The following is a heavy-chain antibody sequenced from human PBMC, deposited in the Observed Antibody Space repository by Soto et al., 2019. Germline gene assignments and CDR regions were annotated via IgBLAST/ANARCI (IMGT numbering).Heavy chain of an antibody. CDR1: GYTFTSYY. CDR3: GRGGGFFCSGGGCYSFDY. V-gene: IGHV1-46*03. D-gene: IGHD2-15*01. J-gene: IGHJ4*02. Sequence: QVQLVQSGAEVKKPGASVKVSCKASGYTFTSYYMHWVRQAPGQGLEWMGIINPSGGSTSYAQKFLGGGVMTRDTSTSSADMEVSSLRSEDTAVYYCGRGGGFFCSGGGCYSFDYWGQGTLVTVSS. CDR2: INPSGGST.